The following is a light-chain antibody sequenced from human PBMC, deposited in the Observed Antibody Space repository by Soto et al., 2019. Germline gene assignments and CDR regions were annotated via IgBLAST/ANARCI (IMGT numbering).Light chain of an antibody. CDR1: SSDVGSYNL. CDR2: ESS. CDR3: CSYVGSSTLV. V-gene: IGLV2-23*01. Sequence: VLTQPASVSGSPGQSITISCTGTSSDVGSYNLVSWYRQHPGKAPKLMIYESSKRPSGLSNRFSGSKSGNTASLTISGLQAEDEADYYCCSYVGSSTLVFGGGTKLTV. J-gene: IGLJ3*02.